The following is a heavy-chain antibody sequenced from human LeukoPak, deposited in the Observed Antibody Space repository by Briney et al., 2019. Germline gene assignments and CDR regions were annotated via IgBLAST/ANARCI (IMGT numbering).Heavy chain of an antibody. CDR2: IYYSGST. D-gene: IGHD3-16*01. Sequence: SQTLSLTCTVPGGSISSGGYYWSWIRQHPGKGLEWIGYIYYSGSTYYNPSLKSRVTISVDTSKNQFSLKLSSVTAADTAVYYCARKTQIGGGRDWFDPWGQGTLVTVSS. J-gene: IGHJ5*02. CDR1: GGSISSGGYY. V-gene: IGHV4-31*03. CDR3: ARKTQIGGGRDWFDP.